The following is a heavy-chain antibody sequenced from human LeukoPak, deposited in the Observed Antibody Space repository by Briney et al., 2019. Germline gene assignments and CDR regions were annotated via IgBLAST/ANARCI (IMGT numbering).Heavy chain of an antibody. Sequence: SETLSLTCTVSGGSISSSSDYWGWIRQPPGKGLEYIGSIYYSGTTYYNPSFKSQVSMSVDMSKNQFSLKLSSVTAADTAVYYCARHYYDSSGYRRDYYFDYWGQGTLVTVSS. D-gene: IGHD3-22*01. CDR3: ARHYYDSSGYRRDYYFDY. CDR2: IYYSGTT. CDR1: GGSISSSSDY. J-gene: IGHJ4*02. V-gene: IGHV4-39*01.